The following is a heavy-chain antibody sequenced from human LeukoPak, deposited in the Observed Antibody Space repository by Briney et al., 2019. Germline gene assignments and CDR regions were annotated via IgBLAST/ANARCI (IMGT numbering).Heavy chain of an antibody. CDR2: IKEDGSEK. D-gene: IGHD5-18*01. CDR3: ARAGGYTYGYPLDY. V-gene: IGHV3-7*01. CDR1: GFMFSSYW. Sequence: GGSLRLSCAASGFMFSSYWMSWVRQAPGKGLEWVADIKEDGSEKSYVDSVKGRFTISRDNSKNSLFLQMNSLRAEDTAVYYCARAGGYTYGYPLDYWGQGTLVTVSS. J-gene: IGHJ4*02.